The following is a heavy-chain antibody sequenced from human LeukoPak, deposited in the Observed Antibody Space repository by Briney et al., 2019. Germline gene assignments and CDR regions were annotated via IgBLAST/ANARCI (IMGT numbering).Heavy chain of an antibody. V-gene: IGHV3-74*01. CDR1: GFTFSSYW. CDR2: INSDGSST. CDR3: AKDPRGYCSSTSCPKPLYDMDV. Sequence: GGSLRLPCAASGFTFSSYWMHWVRQAPGKGLVWVSRINSDGSSTSYADSVKGRFTISRDNAKNTLYLQMNSLRAEDTAVYYCAKDPRGYCSSTSCPKPLYDMDVWGKGTTVTVSS. J-gene: IGHJ6*03. D-gene: IGHD2-2*01.